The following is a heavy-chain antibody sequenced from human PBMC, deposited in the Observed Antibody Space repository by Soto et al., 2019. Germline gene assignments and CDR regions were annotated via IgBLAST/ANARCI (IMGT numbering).Heavy chain of an antibody. J-gene: IGHJ4*02. V-gene: IGHV4-30-4*02. CDR3: ARSGYSYGPNPLLY. Sequence: SETLSLTCTVSGGSISSGDYYWSWIRQPPGKGLEWIGYIYYSGSTYYNPSPKSRVTISVDTSKNQFSLKLSSVTAADTAVYYCARSGYSYGPNPLLYWGQGTLVTVSS. D-gene: IGHD5-18*01. CDR1: GGSISSGDYY. CDR2: IYYSGST.